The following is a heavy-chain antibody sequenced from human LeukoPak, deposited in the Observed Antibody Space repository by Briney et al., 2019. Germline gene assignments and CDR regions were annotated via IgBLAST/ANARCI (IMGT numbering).Heavy chain of an antibody. CDR2: IYYSGST. CDR1: GGFISSGGYY. D-gene: IGHD5-24*01. Sequence: SETLSLTCTVSGGFISSGGYYWSWIRQHPGKDLEWIGYIYYSGSTYYNPSLKSRVTISVDTSKNQFSLKLTSVTAADTAVYYCARVRDPLDYWGQGTLVTVSS. CDR3: ARVRDPLDY. J-gene: IGHJ4*02. V-gene: IGHV4-31*03.